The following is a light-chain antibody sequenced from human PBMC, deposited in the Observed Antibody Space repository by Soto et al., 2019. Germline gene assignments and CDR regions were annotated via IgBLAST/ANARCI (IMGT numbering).Light chain of an antibody. Sequence: DIVMTQSPDSLAVSLGERATINCKSSQSVLYSSNNKNYLAWYQQKPGQPPKLLIYWASTRESGVPDRFSGSGSGTDFTLTISSLQAEDVALYYCQQYYNNITLGGGTKVDIK. CDR3: QQYYNNIT. CDR2: WAS. CDR1: QSVLYSSNNKNY. V-gene: IGKV4-1*01. J-gene: IGKJ4*01.